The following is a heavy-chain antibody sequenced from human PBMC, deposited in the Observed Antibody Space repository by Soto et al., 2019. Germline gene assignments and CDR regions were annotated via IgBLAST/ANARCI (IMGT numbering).Heavy chain of an antibody. V-gene: IGHV3-23*01. J-gene: IGHJ4*02. CDR2: MSGSSSTT. D-gene: IGHD1-7*01. CDR3: AKKQERELPRVIDF. CDR1: GLTFSNYA. Sequence: EVRLLESGGGLVQPGGSLRLSCATSGLTFSNYAMSWVRQAPGGGLEWVSSMSGSSSTTYYADSVRGRFTISRDRSKNPLDLQMSSLRAEDTALYFCAKKQERELPRVIDFWGQGTLVTVAS.